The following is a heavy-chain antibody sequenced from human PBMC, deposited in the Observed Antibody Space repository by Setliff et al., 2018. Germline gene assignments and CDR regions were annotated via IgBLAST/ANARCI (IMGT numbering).Heavy chain of an antibody. D-gene: IGHD1-26*01. CDR1: GGSISDNGYF. Sequence: SETPSLTCTVPGGSISDNGYFWGWVRQPPGKGLEWIGNIYFGGNTYFNPSFKSRVTMSIDTSNSQFSLKLSSVTAADTAIYYCARDASASDGRNAFDIWGQGTMVTVSS. CDR3: ARDASASDGRNAFDI. V-gene: IGHV4-39*07. J-gene: IGHJ3*02. CDR2: IYFGGNT.